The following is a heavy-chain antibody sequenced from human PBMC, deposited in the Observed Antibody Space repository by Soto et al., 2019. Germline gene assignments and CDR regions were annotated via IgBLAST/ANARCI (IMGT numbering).Heavy chain of an antibody. CDR1: GYTFVSHG. CDR2: ISGYNGNT. J-gene: IGHJ5*02. V-gene: IGHV1-18*04. D-gene: IGHD4-17*01. Sequence: ASVKVSCKASGYTFVSHGITWMRQAPGQGLEWMGWISGYNGNTNYAQKLQGRVTMTTDTSTSTAYMELRSLRSDDTAVYYCARDLVYGGLGSWGQGTLVTVSS. CDR3: ARDLVYGGLGS.